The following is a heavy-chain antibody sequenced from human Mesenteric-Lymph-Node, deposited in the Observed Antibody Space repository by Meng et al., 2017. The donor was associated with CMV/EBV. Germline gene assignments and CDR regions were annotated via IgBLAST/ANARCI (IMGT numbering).Heavy chain of an antibody. D-gene: IGHD2-21*01. V-gene: IGHV5-51*01. CDR2: IYLGDSDT. CDR1: GYTFTNYW. Sequence: GESLKISCKGSGYTFTNYWIGWVRQTPGKGLEWMGIIYLGDSDTRYSPSFQGQVTISADKSISTAYLQWSSLKASDTAIYYCARTTIPYCGGDCWIDPWGQGTLVTVSS. CDR3: ARTTIPYCGGDCWIDP. J-gene: IGHJ5*02.